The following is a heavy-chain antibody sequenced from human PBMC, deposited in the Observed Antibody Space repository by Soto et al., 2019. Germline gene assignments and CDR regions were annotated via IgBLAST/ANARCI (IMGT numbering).Heavy chain of an antibody. CDR3: TTDGEGELWYAFDI. CDR2: IKSKTDGGTT. J-gene: IGHJ3*02. CDR1: GFTFSNAW. Sequence: EVQLVESGGGLVKPGGSLRLSCAASGFTFSNAWMSWVRQAPGKGLEWVGRIKSKTDGGTTDYAAPVKGRFTISRDDSKNTLYLQMNSVKTEDTAVYYCTTDGEGELWYAFDIWGQGTMVTVSS. V-gene: IGHV3-15*01. D-gene: IGHD3-16*01.